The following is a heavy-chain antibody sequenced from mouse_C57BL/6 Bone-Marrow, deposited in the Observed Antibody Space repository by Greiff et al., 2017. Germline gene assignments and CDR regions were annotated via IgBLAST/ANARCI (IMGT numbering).Heavy chain of an antibody. CDR3: AEDYVYDVYFDV. J-gene: IGHJ1*03. D-gene: IGHD2-2*01. CDR2: IIPYHGDT. CDR1: GYSFTGYF. Sequence: VQLQQSGPELVKPGDSVKISCKASGYSFTGYFMNWVMQSHGKSLEWIGRIIPYHGDTFYNQKFKGKATLTVDKSSSTAHLELRSLTSDASAVYACAEDYVYDVYFDVWGTGTSVTVSS. V-gene: IGHV1-20*01.